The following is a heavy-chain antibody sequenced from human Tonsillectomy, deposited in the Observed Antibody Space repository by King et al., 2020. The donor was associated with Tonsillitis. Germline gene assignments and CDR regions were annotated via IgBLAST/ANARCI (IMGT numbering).Heavy chain of an antibody. V-gene: IGHV4-34*01. Sequence: VQLQQWGAGLLKPSETLSLTCAVYGGSFSGYYWSWIRQPPGKGLEWIVEINHSGSTNYNPSLKSRVTISVDTSKNQFSLKLRSVTAADTAVYYRARGPGVTTDYYYYMDVWGKGTTVTVSS. CDR3: ARGPGVTTDYYYYMDV. CDR2: INHSGST. D-gene: IGHD4-17*01. CDR1: GGSFSGYY. J-gene: IGHJ6*03.